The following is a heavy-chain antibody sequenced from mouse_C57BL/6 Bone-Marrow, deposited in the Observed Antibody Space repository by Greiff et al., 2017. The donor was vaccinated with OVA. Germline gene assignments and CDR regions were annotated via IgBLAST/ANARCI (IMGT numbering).Heavy chain of an antibody. CDR1: GYTFTSYW. J-gene: IGHJ3*01. Sequence: QVQLQQPGAELVKPGASVKMSCKASGYTFTSYWITWVKQRPGQGLEWIGDIYPGSGSTNYNEKFKSKATLTVDTSSSTAYMQLSSLTSEDSAVYYCARGPFITTVETWFAYWGQGTLVTVSA. D-gene: IGHD1-1*01. CDR3: ARGPFITTVETWFAY. V-gene: IGHV1-55*01. CDR2: IYPGSGST.